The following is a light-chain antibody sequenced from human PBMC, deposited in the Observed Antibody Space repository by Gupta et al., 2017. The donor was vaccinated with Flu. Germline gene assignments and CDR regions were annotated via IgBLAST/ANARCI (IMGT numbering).Light chain of an antibody. Sequence: QSVLTQPPSASGTPGQWFTISCSGSSSNIGSTTVNWYQQLPGTAPKLLMYSNSQRPSGVPDRFSGSKAGTSAYPAISGLQSEDEAGYYGAAWDDSLNAWVFGGGTKLTVL. J-gene: IGLJ3*02. CDR1: SSNIGSTT. V-gene: IGLV1-44*01. CDR3: AAWDDSLNAWV. CDR2: SNS.